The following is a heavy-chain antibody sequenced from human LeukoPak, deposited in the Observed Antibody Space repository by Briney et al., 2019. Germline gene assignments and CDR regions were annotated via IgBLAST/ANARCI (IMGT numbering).Heavy chain of an antibody. J-gene: IGHJ4*02. V-gene: IGHV1-69*13. CDR1: GGTFSSYA. Sequence: EASVKVSCKASGGTFSSYAISWVRQAPGQGLEWMGGIIPIFGTANYAQKFQGRVTITADESTSTAYMELSSLRSEDTAVYYCARAPSGPTRFDYWGQGTLVTVSS. CDR3: ARAPSGPTRFDY. CDR2: IIPIFGTA.